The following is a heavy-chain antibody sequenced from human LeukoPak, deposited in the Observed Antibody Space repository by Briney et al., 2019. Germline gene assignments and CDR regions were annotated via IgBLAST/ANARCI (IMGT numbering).Heavy chain of an antibody. J-gene: IGHJ4*02. V-gene: IGHV3-21*01. CDR3: ARDLSVVAAADTFDY. D-gene: IGHD2-15*01. CDR2: ISSSSSYI. Sequence: PGGSLRLSCAASGFTFSSYSMNWVRQAPGKGLEWVSSISSSSSYIYYADSVKGRFTISGDNAKNSLYLQMNSLRAEDTAVYYCARDLSVVAAADTFDYWGQGTLVTVSS. CDR1: GFTFSSYS.